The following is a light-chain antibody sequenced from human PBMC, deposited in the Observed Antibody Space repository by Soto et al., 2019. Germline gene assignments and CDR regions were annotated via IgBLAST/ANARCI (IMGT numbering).Light chain of an antibody. Sequence: EIVLTQSPATLSLSPGERATLSCRASQSVNNYLAWYQQKPGQAPRLVIYDVFNRATGTPARVSGSGSGTDFTPTISSLVPEDFGVYYYQQRSHWPWLTFGGGTRVEIK. CDR1: QSVNNY. CDR2: DVF. J-gene: IGKJ4*01. CDR3: QQRSHWPWLT. V-gene: IGKV3-11*01.